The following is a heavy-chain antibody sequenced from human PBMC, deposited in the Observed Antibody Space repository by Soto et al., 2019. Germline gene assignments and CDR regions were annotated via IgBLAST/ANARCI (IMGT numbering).Heavy chain of an antibody. CDR3: AMGIYNAWFDP. J-gene: IGHJ5*02. CDR2: IYYSGST. CDR1: GGSLSSYY. D-gene: IGHD1-1*01. V-gene: IGHV4-59*08. Sequence: PSETLSLTCTVSGGSLSSYYWSWIRQPPGKGLEWIGYIYYSGSTNNNPSLKSRVTISVDTSKNQFSLKLSSVTAADTAVYYCAMGIYNAWFDPWGQGTLVTVSS.